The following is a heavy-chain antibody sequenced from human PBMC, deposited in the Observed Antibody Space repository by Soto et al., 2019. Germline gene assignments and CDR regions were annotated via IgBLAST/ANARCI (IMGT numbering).Heavy chain of an antibody. CDR2: IYYSGST. V-gene: IGHV4-31*03. D-gene: IGHD6-6*01. CDR1: GGSIRSGGYY. CDR3: ARDREYPYGMDV. Sequence: QVQLQESGPGLVKPSQSLSLTCTVSGGSIRSGGYYWSWIRQHPGKGLEWIGYIYYSGSTYYNPSLKSRVTISVDTSKNQFSLKLSSVTAADTAVYYCARDREYPYGMDVWGQGTTVTVSS. J-gene: IGHJ6*02.